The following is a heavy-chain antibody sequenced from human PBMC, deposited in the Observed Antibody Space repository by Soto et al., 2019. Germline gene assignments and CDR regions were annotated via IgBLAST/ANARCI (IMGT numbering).Heavy chain of an antibody. V-gene: IGHV3-48*02. D-gene: IGHD2-2*01. CDR1: GFTFSSYS. CDR2: ISSSSSTI. CDR3: ARFKYCSSTSCPRGYGMDV. Sequence: GGSLRLSCAASGFTFSSYSMNWVRQAPGKGLEWVSYISSSSSTIYYADSVKGRFTISRDNAKNSLYLQMNSLRDEDTAVYYCARFKYCSSTSCPRGYGMDVWGQGTTVTVSS. J-gene: IGHJ6*02.